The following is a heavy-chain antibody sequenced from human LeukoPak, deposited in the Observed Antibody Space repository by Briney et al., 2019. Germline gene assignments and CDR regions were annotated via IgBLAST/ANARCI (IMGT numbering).Heavy chain of an antibody. J-gene: IGHJ4*02. CDR2: INSDGSST. D-gene: IGHD3-16*01. Sequence: PGGSLRLSCAASGFTFSTYWMVWVRQLPGKGLVWVSRINSDGSSTTYADSVKGRFTVSRDNAKNTLYLQMNSLRAEGTAVYYCAARSPASFAYDYWGQGTLVTVSS. V-gene: IGHV3-74*01. CDR3: AARSPASFAYDY. CDR1: GFTFSTYW.